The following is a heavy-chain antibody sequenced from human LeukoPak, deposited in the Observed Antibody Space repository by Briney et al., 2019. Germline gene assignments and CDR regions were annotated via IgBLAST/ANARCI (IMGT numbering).Heavy chain of an antibody. J-gene: IGHJ6*02. V-gene: IGHV3-15*01. CDR3: TIVPYKGSGMDV. Sequence: GGSLRLSCAVSGFTFNNAWMSWVRQAPGKGLEWVGRIKSKTDGGATHYAAPVEGRFTISRDESKNTLYLQMDSLKTEDTAVYSRTIVPYKGSGMDVWGQGTTVTVSS. CDR2: IKSKTDGGAT. CDR1: GFTFNNAW. D-gene: IGHD3-10*01.